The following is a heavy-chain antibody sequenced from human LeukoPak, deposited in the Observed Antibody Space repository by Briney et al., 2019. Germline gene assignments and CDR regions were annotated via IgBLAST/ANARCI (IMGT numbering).Heavy chain of an antibody. V-gene: IGHV5-51*01. CDR1: GYSFTSYW. CDR3: ARQPIWVANGWFDP. D-gene: IGHD2-15*01. CDR2: VNPGDSDI. J-gene: IGHJ5*02. Sequence: GESLKISCKGSGYSFTSYWIGWVRQMPGKGLEWMGIVNPGDSDIRYSPSFQGQVTISADKSISTAYLQWSSLKASDTAMYYCARQPIWVANGWFDPWGQGTLVTVSS.